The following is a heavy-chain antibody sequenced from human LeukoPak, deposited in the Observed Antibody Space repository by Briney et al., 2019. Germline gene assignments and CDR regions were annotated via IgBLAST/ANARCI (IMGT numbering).Heavy chain of an antibody. CDR1: GGTFSSYA. V-gene: IGHV1-2*02. J-gene: IGHJ4*02. CDR3: AREGPGSSWTY. D-gene: IGHD6-13*01. Sequence: ASVKVSCKASGGTFSSYAISWVRQAPGQGLEWMGWINPNSGGTNYAQKFQGRVTMTRDTSISTAYMELSRLRSDDTAVYYCAREGPGSSWTYWGQGTLVTVSS. CDR2: INPNSGGT.